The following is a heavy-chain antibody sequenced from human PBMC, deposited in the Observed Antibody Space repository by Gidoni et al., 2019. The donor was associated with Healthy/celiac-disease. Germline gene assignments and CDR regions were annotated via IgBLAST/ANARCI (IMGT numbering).Heavy chain of an antibody. CDR2: ISGSGGST. J-gene: IGHJ5*02. D-gene: IGHD3-3*01. Sequence: EVQLLESGGGLVQPGGSLRRSCAASGFTFSSYAMSWVRQAPGKGLEWLSAISGSGGSTYYADSVKGPFTLSRDNSKNTLYLQMNSLRAEYTAVYYCAKDHDSPGWFDPWGQGPLVTVSS. CDR1: GFTFSSYA. CDR3: AKDHDSPGWFDP. V-gene: IGHV3-23*01.